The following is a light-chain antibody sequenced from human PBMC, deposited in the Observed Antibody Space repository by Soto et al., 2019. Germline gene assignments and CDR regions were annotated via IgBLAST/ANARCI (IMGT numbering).Light chain of an antibody. Sequence: IVMTQSPLSLSVTPGEPVSISCRSIQSLLHSNGYNYLDWYLQKPGQSAXLLIYLGSNRASGVPDRFSGSGSGTDFTLKISRVEAEDVGVYYCMQALRPTFGQGTRLEIK. V-gene: IGKV2-28*01. CDR1: QSLLHSNGYNY. CDR3: MQALRPT. J-gene: IGKJ5*01. CDR2: LGS.